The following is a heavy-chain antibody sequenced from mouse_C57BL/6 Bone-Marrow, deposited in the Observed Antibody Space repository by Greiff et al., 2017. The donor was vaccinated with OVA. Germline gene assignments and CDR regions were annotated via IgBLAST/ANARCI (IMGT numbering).Heavy chain of an antibody. CDR1: GFNIKNTY. CDR3: ASYYGSSYGYFDC. Sequence: EVQLQESVAELVRPGASVKLSCTASGFNIKNTYMHWVKQRPEQGLEWIGRIDPANGNTKYAPKFQGKATITADTSSNTAYLQLSSLTSEDTAIYYCASYYGSSYGYFDCWGQGTTLTVSS. CDR2: IDPANGNT. J-gene: IGHJ2*01. D-gene: IGHD1-1*01. V-gene: IGHV14-3*01.